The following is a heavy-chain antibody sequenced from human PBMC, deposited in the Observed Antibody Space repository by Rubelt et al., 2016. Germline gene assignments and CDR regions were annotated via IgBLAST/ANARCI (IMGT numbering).Heavy chain of an antibody. CDR2: IDPTEPYT. Sequence: EVQLVQSGAEVKKPGESLRISCKGSGYSFTSYWISWVRQMPGKGLEWMGRIDPTEPYTNYSPSFQGHVTTRADKAISTAYRQWSSLKASDTAMYYCARERGTMIVVGDDAFAIWGQGTMVTVSS. D-gene: IGHD3-22*01. CDR1: GYSFTSYW. J-gene: IGHJ3*02. CDR3: ARERGTMIVVGDDAFAI. V-gene: IGHV5-10-1*01.